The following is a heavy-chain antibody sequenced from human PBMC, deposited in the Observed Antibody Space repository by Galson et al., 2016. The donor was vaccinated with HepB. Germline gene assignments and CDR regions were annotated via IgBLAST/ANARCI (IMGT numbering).Heavy chain of an antibody. D-gene: IGHD6-19*01. V-gene: IGHV1-3*01. CDR1: GYTFTSYA. J-gene: IGHJ3*01. CDR2: INAGNGNT. Sequence: SVKVSCKASGYTFTSYAMHWVRQAPGQRLEWMGWINAGNGNTKYSQKFQGRVTITRDTSASTAYMELSSLRSEDTAVYCCARRGIAVAGFDYWGQGTMVTVSS. CDR3: ARRGIAVAGFDY.